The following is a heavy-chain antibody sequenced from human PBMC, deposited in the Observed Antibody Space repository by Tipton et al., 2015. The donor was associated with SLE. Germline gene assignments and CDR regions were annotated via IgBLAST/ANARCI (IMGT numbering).Heavy chain of an antibody. CDR1: GGSFSGYY. D-gene: IGHD3-10*01. CDR3: ASPITLVRGVTKDY. CDR2: INHSGST. Sequence: TLSLTCAVYGGSFSGYYWSWIRQTPGKGLEWIGEINHSGSTNYNPSLKSRVTISVDTSKNQFSLKVSSVTAADTAVYYCASPITLVRGVTKDYWGQGTLVTVSS. V-gene: IGHV4-34*01. J-gene: IGHJ4*02.